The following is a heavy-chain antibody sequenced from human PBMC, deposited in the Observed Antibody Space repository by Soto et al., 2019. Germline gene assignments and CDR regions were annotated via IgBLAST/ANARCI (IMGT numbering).Heavy chain of an antibody. Sequence: PGGSLRLSCAASGFTFSSYAMSWVRQAPGKGLEWVSAISGSGGSTYYADSVKGRFTISRDNSKNTLYLQMNSLRAEDTAVYYCAKGLTGTTTAAFYYYYYGMDVWGQGTTVTVSS. CDR1: GFTFSSYA. CDR3: AKGLTGTTTAAFYYYYYGMDV. J-gene: IGHJ6*02. V-gene: IGHV3-23*01. D-gene: IGHD1-7*01. CDR2: ISGSGGST.